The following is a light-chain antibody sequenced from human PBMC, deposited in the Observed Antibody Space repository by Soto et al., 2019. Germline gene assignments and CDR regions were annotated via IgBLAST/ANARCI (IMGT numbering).Light chain of an antibody. CDR2: GVS. Sequence: EIVLTQSPGTLSLSPGQRATLSCRASQRLSASDIAWYQQKPGQAPKFLIYGVSSRATGIPDRFSGSGSGTEFPLTISRLEPEDFAVYHCQQYGSSPLITFGQGTRLEIK. CDR1: QRLSASD. J-gene: IGKJ5*01. CDR3: QQYGSSPLIT. V-gene: IGKV3-20*01.